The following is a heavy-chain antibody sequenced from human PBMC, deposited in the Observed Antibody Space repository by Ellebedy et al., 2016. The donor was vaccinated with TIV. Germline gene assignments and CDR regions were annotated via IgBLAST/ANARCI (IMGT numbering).Heavy chain of an antibody. CDR3: ASIQGQGGWYDY. V-gene: IGHV4-39*01. CDR1: GGSISSSSYY. D-gene: IGHD2-15*01. CDR2: IYYSGST. J-gene: IGHJ4*02. Sequence: SETLSLXXTVSGGSISSSSYYWGWIRQPPGKGLEWIGSIYYSGSTYYNPSLKSRVTISVDTSKNQFSLKLSSVTAADTAVYYCASIQGQGGWYDYWGQGTLVTVSS.